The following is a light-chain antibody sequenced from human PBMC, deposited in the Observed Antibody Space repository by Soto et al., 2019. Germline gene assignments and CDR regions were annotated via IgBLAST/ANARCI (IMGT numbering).Light chain of an antibody. CDR2: EVS. J-gene: IGLJ1*01. Sequence: QPALTQPASVSGSPGQSITISCTGTSSDVGGYNYVSWYQQHPGKAPKLMIYEVSNRPSGVSNRFSGSKSGNTASLTISGLQAEGEADYYCSSYTSSSTPHYVFGTGTKVTVL. CDR3: SSYTSSSTPHYV. CDR1: SSDVGGYNY. V-gene: IGLV2-14*01.